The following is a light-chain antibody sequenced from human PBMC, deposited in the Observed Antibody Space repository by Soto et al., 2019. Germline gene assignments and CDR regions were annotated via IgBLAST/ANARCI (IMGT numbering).Light chain of an antibody. CDR3: AAWDGSLNNVL. Sequence: QSVPTQPPSASGTPGQRVIISCSGSGSSIGTNTVNWYRQLPGTAPKLLIYGNNQRPSGVPDRFSGSKSGTSASLAISGLQSEDEADYYCAAWDGSLNNVLFGGGTKLTVL. CDR2: GNN. J-gene: IGLJ2*01. CDR1: GSSIGTNT. V-gene: IGLV1-44*01.